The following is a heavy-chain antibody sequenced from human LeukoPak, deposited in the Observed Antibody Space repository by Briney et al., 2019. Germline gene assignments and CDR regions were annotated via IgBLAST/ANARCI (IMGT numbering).Heavy chain of an antibody. CDR3: ARLTMVRGVIIESY. CDR1: GYSFTSYW. CDR2: IYPGDSDT. D-gene: IGHD3-10*01. Sequence: GESLKISCRGSGYSFTSYWIGWVRQMPGKGLEWMGIIYPGDSDTRYSTSFQGQVTISADKSISTAYLQWSSLKASDTAMYYCARLTMVRGVIIESYWGQGTLVTVSS. J-gene: IGHJ4*02. V-gene: IGHV5-51*01.